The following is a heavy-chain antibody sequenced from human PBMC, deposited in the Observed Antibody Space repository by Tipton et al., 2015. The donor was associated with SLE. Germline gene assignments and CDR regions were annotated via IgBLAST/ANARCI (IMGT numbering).Heavy chain of an antibody. D-gene: IGHD4-17*01. V-gene: IGHV4-34*01. CDR3: ARTYGANAFDI. CDR1: GGSFSGYY. J-gene: IGHJ3*02. Sequence: TLSLTCAVYGGSFSGYYWSWIRQPPGKGLEWIGEINHSGSTNYNPSLKSRVTISIDRSKTQFSLKLNSVTAADTAVYYFARTYGANAFDIWGQGTMVTVSS. CDR2: INHSGST.